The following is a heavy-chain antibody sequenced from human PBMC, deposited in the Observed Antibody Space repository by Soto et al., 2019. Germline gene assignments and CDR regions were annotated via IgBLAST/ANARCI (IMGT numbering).Heavy chain of an antibody. CDR3: ARVVTVVKSFHYWYFDL. CDR1: GGTFSSYA. CDR2: IIPIFGTA. J-gene: IGHJ2*01. D-gene: IGHD2-15*01. Sequence: VQLVQSGAEVKKPGSSVKVSCKASGGTFSSYAISWVRQAPGQGLEWMGGIIPIFGTANYAQKFQGRVTITADASTSPAYMELSSLRSEDTAVYYCARVVTVVKSFHYWYFDLWGRGTLVTVSS. V-gene: IGHV1-69*12.